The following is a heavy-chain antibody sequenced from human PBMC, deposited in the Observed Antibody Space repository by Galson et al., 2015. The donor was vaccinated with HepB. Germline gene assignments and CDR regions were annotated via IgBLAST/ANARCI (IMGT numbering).Heavy chain of an antibody. D-gene: IGHD6-13*01. Sequence: SVKVSCKASGYTFTSYAMNWVRQAPGQGLEWMGWINTNTGNPTYAQGFTGRFVFSLDTSVSTAYLQISSLKAEDTAVYYCARDGLPQQLEPNWFDPWGQGTLVTVSS. V-gene: IGHV7-4-1*02. CDR2: INTNTGNP. J-gene: IGHJ5*02. CDR3: ARDGLPQQLEPNWFDP. CDR1: GYTFTSYA.